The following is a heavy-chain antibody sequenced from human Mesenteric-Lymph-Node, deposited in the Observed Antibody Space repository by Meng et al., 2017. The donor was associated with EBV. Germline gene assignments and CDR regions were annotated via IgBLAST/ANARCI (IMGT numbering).Heavy chain of an antibody. V-gene: IGHV4-30-2*01. D-gene: IGHD3-9*01. CDR2: IYHTGTT. Sequence: QLQLQDAGSRLVKPSQTLSLTCAVFGGSLSSGGYSWNWIRQTPGRGLEWIGYIYHTGTTYYNPSLKSRVTMSVDRSTNQFSLWLKSVTAADTAIYYCARAGAYYDVLTGFDYWGQGTLVTVSS. CDR1: GGSLSSGGYS. J-gene: IGHJ4*02. CDR3: ARAGAYYDVLTGFDY.